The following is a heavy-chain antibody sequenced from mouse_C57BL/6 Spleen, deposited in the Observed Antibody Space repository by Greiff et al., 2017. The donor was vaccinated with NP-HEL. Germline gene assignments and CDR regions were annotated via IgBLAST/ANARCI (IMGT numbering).Heavy chain of an antibody. J-gene: IGHJ4*01. Sequence: VQLQQSGAELVMPGASVKLSCKASGYTFTSYWMHWVKQRPGQGLEWIGEIDPSDSYTNYNQKFKGKSTLTVDKSSSTAYMQLSSLTSEDSAVYYCARYMYYGNYAMDYWGQGTSVTVSS. V-gene: IGHV1-69*01. CDR1: GYTFTSYW. D-gene: IGHD1-1*01. CDR2: IDPSDSYT. CDR3: ARYMYYGNYAMDY.